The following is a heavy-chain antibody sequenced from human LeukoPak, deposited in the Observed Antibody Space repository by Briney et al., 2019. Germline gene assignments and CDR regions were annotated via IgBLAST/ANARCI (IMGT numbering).Heavy chain of an antibody. J-gene: IGHJ4*02. CDR1: GYTFTSYG. CDR3: ARAVGDIVVVVAAIDY. V-gene: IGHV1-18*04. CDR2: ISAYNGNT. Sequence: ASVKVSCKASGYTFTSYGISWVRQAPGQGLEWMGWISAYNGNTNYAQKLQGRVTMTTDTSTSTAYMELRSLRFDDTAVYYCARAVGDIVVVVAAIDYWGQGTLVTVSS. D-gene: IGHD2-15*01.